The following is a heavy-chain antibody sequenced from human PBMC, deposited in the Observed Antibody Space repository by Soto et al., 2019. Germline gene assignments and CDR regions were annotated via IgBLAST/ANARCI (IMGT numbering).Heavy chain of an antibody. V-gene: IGHV3-30*18. CDR2: ISYDGSNK. D-gene: IGHD6-13*01. CDR3: AKDGSSSWYYFDY. CDR1: GFTFSSYG. J-gene: IGHJ4*02. Sequence: GGSLRLSCAASGFTFSSYGMHWVRQAPGKGLEWVAVISYDGSNKYYADSVKGRFTISRDNSKNTLYLQMNSLRAEDTAVYYCAKDGSSSWYYFDYWGQGTLVTVSS.